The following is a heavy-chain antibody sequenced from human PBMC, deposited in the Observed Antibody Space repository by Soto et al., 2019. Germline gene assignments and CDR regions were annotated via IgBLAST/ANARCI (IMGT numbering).Heavy chain of an antibody. CDR3: ARDWGPAIYGYFPRSNYYYYGMDA. V-gene: IGHV1-18*04. D-gene: IGHD5-18*01. CDR1: GYTFTSYG. J-gene: IGHJ6*02. Sequence: XSVKVSCKASGYTFTSYGISWVRQAPGQGLEWMGWISAYNGNTNYAQKLQGRVTMTTDTSTSTAYMELRSLRSDDTAVYYCARDWGPAIYGYFPRSNYYYYGMDAWGQGTTVTVSS. CDR2: ISAYNGNT.